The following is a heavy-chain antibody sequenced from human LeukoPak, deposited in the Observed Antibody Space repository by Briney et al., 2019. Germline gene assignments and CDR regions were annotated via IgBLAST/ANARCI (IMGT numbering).Heavy chain of an antibody. Sequence: SETLSLTCTVSGGSISSYYWSWIRQPPGKGLEWIGYIYYSGSTNYNPSLKSRVTISVDTSKNQSSLKLSSVTAADTAVYYCARTRMTYFDYWGQGTLVTVSS. CDR3: ARTRMTYFDY. CDR1: GGSISSYY. J-gene: IGHJ4*02. CDR2: IYYSGST. V-gene: IGHV4-59*08. D-gene: IGHD2-21*02.